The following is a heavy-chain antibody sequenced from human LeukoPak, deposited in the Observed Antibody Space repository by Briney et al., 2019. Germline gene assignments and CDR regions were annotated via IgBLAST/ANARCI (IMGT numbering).Heavy chain of an antibody. D-gene: IGHD3-9*01. CDR3: AKGHDVLTGYYLDY. V-gene: IGHV3-30*18. CDR1: GFTFSSYG. J-gene: IGHJ4*02. Sequence: GGSLRLSCAASGFTFSSYGMHWVRQAPGKGLEWVAVISYDGSNKYYADSVKGRFTISRDNSKNTLYLQMNSLRAEDTALYYCAKGHDVLTGYYLDYWGQGTLVTVSS. CDR2: ISYDGSNK.